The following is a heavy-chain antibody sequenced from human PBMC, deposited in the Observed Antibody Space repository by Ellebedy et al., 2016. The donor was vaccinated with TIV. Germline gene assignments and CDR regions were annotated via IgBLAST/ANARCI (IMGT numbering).Heavy chain of an antibody. J-gene: IGHJ5*02. Sequence: GESLKISCAASEFTVSSNFMSWVRQAPGKRLEWVSVIHSGGSTYHTDSVKGRFTISRDNSKNTLYLQMNSLRAEDTAVYYCAREAAVAGKGNWFDPWGQGTLVTVSS. CDR3: AREAAVAGKGNWFDP. CDR2: IHSGGST. D-gene: IGHD6-19*01. CDR1: EFTVSSNF. V-gene: IGHV3-53*01.